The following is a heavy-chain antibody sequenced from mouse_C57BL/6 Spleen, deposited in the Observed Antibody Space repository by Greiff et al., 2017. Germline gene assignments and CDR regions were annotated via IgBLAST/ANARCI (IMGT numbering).Heavy chain of an antibody. CDR1: GYAFSSSW. Sequence: QVQLKESGPELVKPGASVKISCKASGYAFSSSWMNWVKQRPGKGLEWIGRIYPGDGDTNYNGKFKGKATLTADKSSSTAYMQLSSLTSEDSAVXFCARGTTVVAGGFAYGGQGTLVTVSA. D-gene: IGHD1-1*01. V-gene: IGHV1-82*01. J-gene: IGHJ3*01. CDR2: IYPGDGDT. CDR3: ARGTTVVAGGFAY.